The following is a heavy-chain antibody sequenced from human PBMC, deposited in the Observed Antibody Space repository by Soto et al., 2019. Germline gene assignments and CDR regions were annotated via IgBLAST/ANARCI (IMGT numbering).Heavy chain of an antibody. Sequence: QLQLQESGPGLVKPSETLSLTCTVSGGSISSSSYYWGWIRQPPGKGLEWIGSIYYSGSTYYNPSLKSRVTISVDTSKNQFSLKLSSVTAADTAVYYCARHEANSSGWYFLAYFDYWGQGTLVTVSS. D-gene: IGHD6-19*01. J-gene: IGHJ4*02. CDR1: GGSISSSSYY. V-gene: IGHV4-39*01. CDR3: ARHEANSSGWYFLAYFDY. CDR2: IYYSGST.